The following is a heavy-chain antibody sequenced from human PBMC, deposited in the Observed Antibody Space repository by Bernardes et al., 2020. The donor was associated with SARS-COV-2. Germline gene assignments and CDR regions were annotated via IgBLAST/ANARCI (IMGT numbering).Heavy chain of an antibody. CDR2: ISAYNGNT. J-gene: IGHJ5*02. D-gene: IGHD3-3*01. Sequence: ASVKVSCKASGYTFTSYGISWVRQAPGQGLEWVGWISAYNGNTNYAQKLQGRVTMTTDTSTSTAYMELRSLRSDDTAVYYCARGARPYYDFWSGYFEDWFDPWGQGTLVTVSS. V-gene: IGHV1-18*04. CDR3: ARGARPYYDFWSGYFEDWFDP. CDR1: GYTFTSYG.